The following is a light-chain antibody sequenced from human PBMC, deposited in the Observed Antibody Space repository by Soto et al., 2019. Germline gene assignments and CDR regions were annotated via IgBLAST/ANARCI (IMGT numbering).Light chain of an antibody. CDR2: GAS. CDR1: QSVSSN. Sequence: EIVMTQSPATLSVSPGERATLSCRASQSVSSNLAWYQQKPGQAPRLLIYGASTRATGIPARFSGSGSGTEFTLTISSLQSEDFAVYYCQQPYNWWTFGQGTKVDIK. V-gene: IGKV3-15*01. CDR3: QQPYNWWT. J-gene: IGKJ1*01.